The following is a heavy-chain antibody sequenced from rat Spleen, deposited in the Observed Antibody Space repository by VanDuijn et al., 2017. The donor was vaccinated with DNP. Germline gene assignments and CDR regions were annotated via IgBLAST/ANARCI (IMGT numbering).Heavy chain of an antibody. Sequence: EVQLVESGGGLVQPGRSMKLSCAASGFIFSDYAMAWVRQVPKKGLEWVATISYDGSSTYYRDSVKGRFTISRDNADNTLHLQMDGLGSEDTATYYCARGGDGYDYWGQGVMVTVSS. CDR1: GFIFSDYA. CDR2: ISYDGSST. D-gene: IGHD1-12*03. CDR3: ARGGDGYDY. V-gene: IGHV5-17*01. J-gene: IGHJ2*01.